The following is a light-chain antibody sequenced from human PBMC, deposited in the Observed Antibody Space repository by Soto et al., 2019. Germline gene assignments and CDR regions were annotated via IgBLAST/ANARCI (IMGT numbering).Light chain of an antibody. J-gene: IGLJ1*01. Sequence: QSVLTQPPSASGSPGQSVTISCTGTSNEVGAYNYVSWYQQLPGKAPKIIIYEVSKRPSGVPDRFSGSKSGNTASLTVSGLQAEDEADYYCTSYAGTYSFFYVFGTGTKVTVL. CDR3: TSYAGTYSFFYV. CDR2: EVS. V-gene: IGLV2-8*01. CDR1: SNEVGAYNY.